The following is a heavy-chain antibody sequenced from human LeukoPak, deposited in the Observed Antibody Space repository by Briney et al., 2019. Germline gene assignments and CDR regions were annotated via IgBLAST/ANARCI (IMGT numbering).Heavy chain of an antibody. CDR3: ARGGYYGLDA. CDR1: GDSVSSNSAA. Sequence: SQTLSLTCAISGDSVSSNSAAWNWIRRSPSTGLEWLGRTYYRSKWYNDYAVSVKSRITINPDTSKNQFSLQLNSVTPEDTAVYFCARGGYYGLDAWGQGTTVTVSS. V-gene: IGHV6-1*01. J-gene: IGHJ6*02. CDR2: TYYRSKWYN.